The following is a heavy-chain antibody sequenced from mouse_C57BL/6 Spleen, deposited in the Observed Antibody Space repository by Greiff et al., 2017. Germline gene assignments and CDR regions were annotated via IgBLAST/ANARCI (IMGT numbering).Heavy chain of an antibody. CDR3: ARRGSFYYEYLEGFAD. CDR2: ISSGGSYT. D-gene: IGHD2-4*01. V-gene: IGHV5-6*01. Sequence: EVQLVESGGDLVKPGGSLKLSCAASGFTFSRYGMSWVRQTPDKRLEWVATISSGGSYTYYPDSVKGRFTISRDNAKNTLYLQMSSLKSEDTAMYYGARRGSFYYEYLEGFADWGQGTLVTVSA. J-gene: IGHJ3*01. CDR1: GFTFSRYG.